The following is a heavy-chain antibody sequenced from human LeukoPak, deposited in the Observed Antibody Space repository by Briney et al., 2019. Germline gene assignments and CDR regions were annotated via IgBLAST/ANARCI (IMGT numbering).Heavy chain of an antibody. CDR1: GGSISSYF. Sequence: SETLSLTCTVSGGSISSYFWSWIEQPPGKGLEWIGYIHYSGDTNYNSSLKNRVTISLDASKNQFSLKLRSVTAADTAVYYCARFSPSSDYQFAFDYWGQGTLVTVSS. D-gene: IGHD4-11*01. CDR3: ARFSPSSDYQFAFDY. CDR2: IHYSGDT. J-gene: IGHJ4*02. V-gene: IGHV4-59*08.